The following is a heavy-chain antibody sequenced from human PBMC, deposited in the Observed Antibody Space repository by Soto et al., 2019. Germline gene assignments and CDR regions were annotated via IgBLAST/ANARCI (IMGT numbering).Heavy chain of an antibody. Sequence: PGGSLILSCAASGFTFSSYWMHWVRQAPGKGLVWVSRINSDGSYTSYADSVKGRVTISRANAKNTLYLQMNSLRAEDTAVYYCARGNRSYSSSWYAYWGQGTLVTVSS. CDR2: INSDGSYT. CDR3: ARGNRSYSSSWYAY. CDR1: GFTFSSYW. D-gene: IGHD6-13*01. V-gene: IGHV3-74*01. J-gene: IGHJ4*02.